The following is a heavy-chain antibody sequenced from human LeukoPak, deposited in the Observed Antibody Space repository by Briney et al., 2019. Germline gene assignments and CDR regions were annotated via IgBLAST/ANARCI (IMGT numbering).Heavy chain of an antibody. Sequence: SETLSLTCTVSGASISSYYWSWIRQSPGKGLEWIGYIYYTGSTNSNPSLKSRVTISVDTSKNQFSLKLTSLTAADTAVYYCTNGVRNPDSWGQGTLVTVSS. J-gene: IGHJ4*02. CDR3: TNGVRNPDS. D-gene: IGHD3-16*01. V-gene: IGHV4-59*01. CDR1: GASISSYY. CDR2: IYYTGST.